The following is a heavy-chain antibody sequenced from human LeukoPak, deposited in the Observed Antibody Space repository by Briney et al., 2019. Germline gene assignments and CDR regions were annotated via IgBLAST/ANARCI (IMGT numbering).Heavy chain of an antibody. Sequence: GGSLRLSCAASRFTFRTYSMNWVRQAPGQGLEWVSSISSSSTYIYYADSVKGRFTISRDNSKNSLYLQMNNLRAEDTAVYYCARWDRFHGVWGQGTLVTVSS. CDR2: ISSSSTYI. J-gene: IGHJ4*02. V-gene: IGHV3-21*01. CDR3: ARWDRFHGV. CDR1: RFTFRTYS. D-gene: IGHD1-14*01.